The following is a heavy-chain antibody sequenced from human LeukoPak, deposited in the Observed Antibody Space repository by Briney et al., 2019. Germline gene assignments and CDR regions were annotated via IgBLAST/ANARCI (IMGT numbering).Heavy chain of an antibody. CDR3: VRDRDATPDDVRDY. J-gene: IGHJ4*02. V-gene: IGHV1-18*01. CDR1: GYTFTSYG. Sequence: ASVKVSCKASGYTFTSYGISWVRQAPGQGLEWMGWISAYNHNTNYAQKFQGRVTVTTDTPTRTAYMVLRSLRSDDTAVYYCVRDRDATPDDVRDYWGQGTLVTVSS. CDR2: ISAYNHNT. D-gene: IGHD2-21*02.